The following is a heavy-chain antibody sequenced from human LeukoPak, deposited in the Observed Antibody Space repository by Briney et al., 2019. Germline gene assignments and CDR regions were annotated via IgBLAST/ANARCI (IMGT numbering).Heavy chain of an antibody. CDR3: AKVGGSSSWYLKYDN. V-gene: IGHV3-21*01. D-gene: IGHD6-13*01. CDR1: GFTFTTYS. CDR2: ISSTSSYI. Sequence: GGSLRLSCVASGFTFTTYSLNWVRQAPGKGLEWVSSISSTSSYIYYADSVKGRFTLSRDNAKNSIYLQMDSLRAEDTAVYYCAKVGGSSSWYLKYDNWGQGTLVTVSS. J-gene: IGHJ4*02.